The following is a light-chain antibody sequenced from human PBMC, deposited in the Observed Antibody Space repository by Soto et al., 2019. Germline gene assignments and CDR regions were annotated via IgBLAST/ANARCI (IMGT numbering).Light chain of an antibody. Sequence: EIVMTQSPATLSVSPGERATLSCRASQSVSSNLAWYQQKPGQAPRLLIYGASTRATGIPARFSGSGSGTGFTLTISSLHSEYFAVYYCQQYNNWPRTFGQGTKVEIK. J-gene: IGKJ1*01. V-gene: IGKV3-15*01. CDR1: QSVSSN. CDR3: QQYNNWPRT. CDR2: GAS.